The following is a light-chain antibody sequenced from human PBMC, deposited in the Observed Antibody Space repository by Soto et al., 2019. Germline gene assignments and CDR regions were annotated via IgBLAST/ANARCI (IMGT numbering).Light chain of an antibody. CDR1: TRDIAGYNY. CDR2: QVT. V-gene: IGLV2-14*01. Sequence: QSVLPQPASVSGSLGQSNTISCTGTTRDIAGYNYISWYQQLPGKAPKLMIYQVTIRPSGISNRFSGSKSGNTASLTISGLQAEDEADYYCTSFSSSTSLYVFGTGTKVTVL. J-gene: IGLJ1*01. CDR3: TSFSSSTSLYV.